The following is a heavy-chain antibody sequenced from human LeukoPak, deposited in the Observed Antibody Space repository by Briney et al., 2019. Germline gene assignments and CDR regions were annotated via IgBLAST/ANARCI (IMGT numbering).Heavy chain of an antibody. CDR3: ATSTEYYDFWSGLPHYYYYYMDV. CDR2: IYHSGST. Sequence: SETLSLTCTVSGYSISSGYYWGWIRQPPGKGLEWIGSIYHSGSTYYNPSLKSRVTISVDTSKNQFSLKLSSVTAADTAVYYCATSTEYYDFWSGLPHYYYYYMDVWGKGTTVTVSS. D-gene: IGHD3-3*01. V-gene: IGHV4-38-2*02. J-gene: IGHJ6*03. CDR1: GYSISSGYY.